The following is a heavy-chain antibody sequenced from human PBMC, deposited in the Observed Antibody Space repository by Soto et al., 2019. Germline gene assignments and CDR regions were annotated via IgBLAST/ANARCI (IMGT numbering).Heavy chain of an antibody. CDR2: IYPGDSDT. Sequence: GEARKISCKGSGDRFTSYWIGWVRQMPGKGLEWMGIIYPGDSDTRYSPSFQGQVTISADKSISTAYLQWSSLKASDTAMYYCARLFGRGHSCRDYWGQGTLVTVSS. CDR3: ARLFGRGHSCRDY. J-gene: IGHJ4*02. V-gene: IGHV5-51*01. CDR1: GDRFTSYW. D-gene: IGHD2-15*01.